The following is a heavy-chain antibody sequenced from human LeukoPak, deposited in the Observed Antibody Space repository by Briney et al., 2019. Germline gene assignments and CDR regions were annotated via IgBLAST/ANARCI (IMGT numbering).Heavy chain of an antibody. CDR2: IRSKAYGGTT. J-gene: IGHJ6*02. CDR1: GFTXXSYW. Sequence: ASGFTXXSYWXXWFRQAPGKGLEWVGFIRSKAYGGTTEYAASVKGRFTISRDDSKSIAYLQMNSLKTEDTAVYYCTRVGASGYSSGWAPYYYYYGMDVWGQGTTVTVSS. D-gene: IGHD6-19*01. CDR3: TRVGASGYSSGWAPYYYYYGMDV. V-gene: IGHV3-49*03.